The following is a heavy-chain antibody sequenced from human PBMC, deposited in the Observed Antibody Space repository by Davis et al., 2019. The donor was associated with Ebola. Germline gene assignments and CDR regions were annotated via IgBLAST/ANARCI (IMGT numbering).Heavy chain of an antibody. D-gene: IGHD3-10*01. CDR1: GGSFSGYY. CDR2: IYYSGRT. V-gene: IGHV4-34*01. J-gene: IGHJ6*02. Sequence: SETLSLTCAVYGGSFSGYYWNWFRQPPGKGLEWIGNIYYSGRTFYNPSLKSQVTISVDTSKNQFSLRLSSVTAADAAVYYCARGQSYGSMVYGLDVWGQGTTVTVSS. CDR3: ARGQSYGSMVYGLDV.